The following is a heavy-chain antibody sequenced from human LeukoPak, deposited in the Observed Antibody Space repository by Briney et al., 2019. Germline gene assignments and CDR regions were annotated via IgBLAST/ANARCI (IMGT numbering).Heavy chain of an antibody. D-gene: IGHD3-10*01. V-gene: IGHV1-69*05. CDR1: GGTFSSYA. J-gene: IGHJ4*02. Sequence: GASVKVSCKASGGTFSSYAISWVRQAPGQGLEWMGGIIPIFGTANYAQKFQGRVTITTDESTSTAYMELNSLRAEDTAVYYCARDRQLLWFGELLHYFDYWGQGTLVTVSS. CDR3: ARDRQLLWFGELLHYFDY. CDR2: IIPIFGTA.